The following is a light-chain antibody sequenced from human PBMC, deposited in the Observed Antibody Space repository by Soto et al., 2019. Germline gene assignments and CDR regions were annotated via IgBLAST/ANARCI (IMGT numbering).Light chain of an antibody. Sequence: QSVLTQPASVSGSPGQSITISCPGTRGDVGGYNLVSWYQHHPRKAPKLVIYEVSERPSGVSYRFSGSKSGNTASLTISGLQAGDEADYYCCSYAGSVDHYVFGTGTNVTVL. CDR1: RGDVGGYNL. V-gene: IGLV2-23*02. CDR2: EVS. CDR3: CSYAGSVDHYV. J-gene: IGLJ1*01.